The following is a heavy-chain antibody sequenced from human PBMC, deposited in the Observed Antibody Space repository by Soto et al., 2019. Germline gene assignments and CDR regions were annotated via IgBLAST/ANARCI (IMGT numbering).Heavy chain of an antibody. CDR2: ISPMFGAA. Sequence: QVQLVQSGAEMKKPGSSVKVSCQSSGGTFNTYAMNWVRQAPGQGPEWMGDISPMFGAANYAPKFQGRVTITADESTGTSYMQLSSLTSKDTALYFCAREFQVHTPAFVYWGQGTLVTVAS. D-gene: IGHD3-10*01. CDR1: GGTFNTYA. J-gene: IGHJ4*02. CDR3: AREFQVHTPAFVY. V-gene: IGHV1-69*19.